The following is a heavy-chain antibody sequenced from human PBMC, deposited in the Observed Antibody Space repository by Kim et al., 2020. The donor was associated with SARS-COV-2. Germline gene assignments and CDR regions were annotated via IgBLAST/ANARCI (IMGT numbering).Heavy chain of an antibody. V-gene: IGHV3-20*01. CDR2: INWNGGST. CDR3: ARGQYYYGSGRDNWYFAL. Sequence: GGSLRLSCAASGFTFDDYGMSWVRQAPGKGLEWVSGINWNGGSTGYADSVKGRFTISRDNAKNSLYLQMNSLRAEDTALYHCARGQYYYGSGRDNWYFALWGRGTLVTVSS. J-gene: IGHJ2*01. CDR1: GFTFDDYG. D-gene: IGHD3-10*01.